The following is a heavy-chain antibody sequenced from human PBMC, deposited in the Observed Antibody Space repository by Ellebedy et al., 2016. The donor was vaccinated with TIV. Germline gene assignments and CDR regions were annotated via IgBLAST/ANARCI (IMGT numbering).Heavy chain of an antibody. CDR2: IYYSGSA. D-gene: IGHD3-10*01. CDR3: ASGPNHYFFDY. Sequence: GSLRLSCTFSGDPISNYYWSWIRQPPGKGPEWIGYIYYSGSANYNPSLKSRVTISLDTPRKQLSLRLTSVTAADAAVYYCASGPNHYFFDYWGQGTLVTVSS. V-gene: IGHV4-59*01. J-gene: IGHJ4*02. CDR1: GDPISNYY.